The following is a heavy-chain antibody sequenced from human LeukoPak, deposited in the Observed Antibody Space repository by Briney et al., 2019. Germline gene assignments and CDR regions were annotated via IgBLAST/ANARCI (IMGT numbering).Heavy chain of an antibody. Sequence: PGGSLRLSCAASGFTFSTYSINWVRQAPGKGLEWVSYISSFSSTTYYADSVKGRFTISRDNAKNSLYLQMNSLRDEDTAVYYCARGSYGAVDYLGQGTLVTISS. CDR3: ARGSYGAVDY. J-gene: IGHJ4*02. CDR1: GFTFSTYS. V-gene: IGHV3-48*02. CDR2: ISSFSSTT. D-gene: IGHD4/OR15-4a*01.